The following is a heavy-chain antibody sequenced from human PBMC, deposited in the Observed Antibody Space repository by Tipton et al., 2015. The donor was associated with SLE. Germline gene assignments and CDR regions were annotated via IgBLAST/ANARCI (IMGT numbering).Heavy chain of an antibody. V-gene: IGHV4-4*07. Sequence: TLSLTCTVSGGSINIYYWSWIRQPAGKGLEWIGHIYNTGSTNYNPLLKSRVTISVDTSKNQFSLKLSSVTAADTAVYYCAREGSGSYFGAFDIWGQGTMVTVSS. CDR3: AREGSGSYFGAFDI. CDR2: IYNTGST. CDR1: GGSINIYY. D-gene: IGHD1-26*01. J-gene: IGHJ3*02.